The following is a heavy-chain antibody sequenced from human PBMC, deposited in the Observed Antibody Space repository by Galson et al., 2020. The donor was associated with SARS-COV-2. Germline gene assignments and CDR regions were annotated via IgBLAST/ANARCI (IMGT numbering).Heavy chain of an antibody. J-gene: IGHJ6*02. CDR2: ISYDGSEK. CDR3: AKDLRPNYYYGMDV. CDR1: GFTLSSYG. Sequence: GGSLRLSCAASGFTLSSYGFHWVRQAPGKRPEWMAAISYDGSEKSYADSVKGRFTISRDNSKNTLYLQMNSLSADDTAVYYCAKDLRPNYYYGMDVWGQGTTVTVSS. V-gene: IGHV3-30*18. D-gene: IGHD3-10*01.